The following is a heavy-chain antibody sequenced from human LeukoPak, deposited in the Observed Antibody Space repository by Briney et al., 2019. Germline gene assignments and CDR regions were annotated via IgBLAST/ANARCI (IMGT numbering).Heavy chain of an antibody. CDR2: IHYTGAT. V-gene: IGHV4-39*02. CDR3: ARDMSSGWSTYSDY. Sequence: SETLSLTCTVSGYSIGSRNYYWGWIRQPPGKGLEWIGTIHYTGATYYNPSLKGRLTMFVDRSKNQFSLKLSSVTAADTAVYYCARDMSSGWSTYSDYWGQGTLVTVSS. D-gene: IGHD6-19*01. CDR1: GYSIGSRNYY. J-gene: IGHJ4*02.